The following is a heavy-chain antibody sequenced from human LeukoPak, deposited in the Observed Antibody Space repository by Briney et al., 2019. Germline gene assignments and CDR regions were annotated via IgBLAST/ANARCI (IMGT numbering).Heavy chain of an antibody. J-gene: IGHJ4*02. Sequence: SETLSLTCTVSGVSISSSNSYWGWIRQPPGKGLEWIGSIYYSGNTYYNPSLKSRVTISVDTSKNHFSLKLSSVTAADTAVYYCASSGWYEGGVYWGQGTLVTVSS. CDR3: ASSGWYEGGVY. D-gene: IGHD6-19*01. V-gene: IGHV4-39*02. CDR1: GVSISSSNSY. CDR2: IYYSGNT.